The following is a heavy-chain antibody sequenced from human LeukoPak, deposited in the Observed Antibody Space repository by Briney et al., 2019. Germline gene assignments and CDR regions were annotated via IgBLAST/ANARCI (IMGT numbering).Heavy chain of an antibody. V-gene: IGHV3-21*01. D-gene: IGHD3-3*01. CDR3: ARDRTIFGVVGYYFDY. CDR1: GFTFSSYS. CDR2: ISSSSSYI. J-gene: IGHJ4*02. Sequence: GGSLRLSCAASGFTFSSYSMNWVRQAPGKGLEWVSSISSSSSYIYYADSVKGRFTISRDNAKNSLYLQMNSLRAEDTAAYYCARDRTIFGVVGYYFDYWGQETLVTVSS.